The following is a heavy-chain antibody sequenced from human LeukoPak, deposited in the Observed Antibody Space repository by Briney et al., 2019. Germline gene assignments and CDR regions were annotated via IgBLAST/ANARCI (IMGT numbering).Heavy chain of an antibody. D-gene: IGHD2-15*01. Sequence: GASVKVSCKASGYTFTVSYMHWVRQAPGQGLEWMGWISPNSGGTNCAQKFQGRVTMTRDTSISTAYMELSRLRSDDTAVYYCARDDCNGGRCRFDYWGLGTLVTVSS. CDR1: GYTFTVSY. CDR3: ARDDCNGGRCRFDY. CDR2: ISPNSGGT. J-gene: IGHJ4*02. V-gene: IGHV1-2*02.